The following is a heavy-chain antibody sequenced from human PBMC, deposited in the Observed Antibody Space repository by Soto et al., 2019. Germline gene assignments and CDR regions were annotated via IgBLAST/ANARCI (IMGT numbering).Heavy chain of an antibody. Sequence: GASVKVSCKASGYTFTSYGISWVRQAPGQGLEWMGWISAYNGNTNYAQKLQGRVTMTTDTSTSTAYMELRSLRSDDTAVYYCARMYYDYVWGSYRSYYFDYWGQGTLVTVSS. CDR1: GYTFTSYG. D-gene: IGHD3-16*02. V-gene: IGHV1-18*04. J-gene: IGHJ4*02. CDR3: ARMYYDYVWGSYRSYYFDY. CDR2: ISAYNGNT.